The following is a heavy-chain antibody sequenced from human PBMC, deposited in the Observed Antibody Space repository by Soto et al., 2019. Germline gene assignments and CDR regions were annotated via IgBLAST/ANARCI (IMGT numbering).Heavy chain of an antibody. D-gene: IGHD4-17*01. CDR2: IYYSGST. V-gene: IGHV4-39*01. Sequence: QLQLQESGPGLVKPSETLSLTCTVSGGSISSSSYYWGWIRQPPGKGLEWIGSIYYSGSTYYNPSLKSRVTISVDTSKNQFSLKLSSVTAADTAVYYCARPTTVTTREWFDTWGQGTLVTVSS. CDR1: GGSISSSSYY. J-gene: IGHJ5*02. CDR3: ARPTTVTTREWFDT.